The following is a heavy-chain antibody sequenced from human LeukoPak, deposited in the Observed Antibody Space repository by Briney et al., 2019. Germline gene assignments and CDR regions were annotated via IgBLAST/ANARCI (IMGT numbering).Heavy chain of an antibody. CDR3: AMFGLVAAIDS. D-gene: IGHD5-12*01. CDR1: GXTFSSYG. Sequence: PGGSLRLSCAASGXTFSSYGMHWVRQAPGKGLEWVAVISYDGSNIYYADSVKGRFTISRDNSKNTLYLQMNSLRAEDTAVYYCAMFGLVAAIDSWGQGTLVTVSS. J-gene: IGHJ4*02. CDR2: ISYDGSNI. V-gene: IGHV3-30*03.